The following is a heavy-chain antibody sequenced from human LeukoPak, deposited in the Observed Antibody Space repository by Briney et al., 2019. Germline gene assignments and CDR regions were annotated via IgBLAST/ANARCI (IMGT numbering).Heavy chain of an antibody. Sequence: SETLSLTCTVSGDYISTYYWSWIRQSPGKGLEWIGYSYYSGITSYNPSLKSRVTMSVDESKNQLSLKVNSVTAADTAVYYCARGEPVDHWGQGTLVTVSS. CDR3: ARGEPVDH. J-gene: IGHJ4*02. CDR1: GDYISTYY. V-gene: IGHV4-59*01. D-gene: IGHD1-14*01. CDR2: SYYSGIT.